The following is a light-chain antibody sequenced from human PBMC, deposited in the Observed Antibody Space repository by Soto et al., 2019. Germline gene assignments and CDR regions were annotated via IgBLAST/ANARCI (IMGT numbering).Light chain of an antibody. CDR3: QQRSNWWT. CDR1: QSVSSY. J-gene: IGKJ1*01. V-gene: IGKV3-11*01. CDR2: DAS. Sequence: ELVLTQSPATLSLSPGERATLSCRASQSVSSYLAWYQQKPGQAPRLLIYDASNRATGIPARFSVSGSGTDFTLTISSLEPEDFAVYYCQQRSNWWTFGQGTKVEIK.